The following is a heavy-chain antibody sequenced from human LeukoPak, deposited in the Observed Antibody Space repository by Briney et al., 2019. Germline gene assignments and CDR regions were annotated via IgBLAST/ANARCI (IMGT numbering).Heavy chain of an antibody. J-gene: IGHJ4*02. CDR2: ISNSGGST. V-gene: IGHV3-23*01. CDR1: GSIFSNYA. D-gene: IGHD5-18*01. Sequence: GGSLRLSCAASGSIFSNYAMSWVRQAPGKGLEWVSAISNSGGSTYYAGSVMGRFTISRDNSKNTLYLQMNSLRAEDTAVYYCTNRGYNYAFDYWGQGTLVTVSS. CDR3: TNRGYNYAFDY.